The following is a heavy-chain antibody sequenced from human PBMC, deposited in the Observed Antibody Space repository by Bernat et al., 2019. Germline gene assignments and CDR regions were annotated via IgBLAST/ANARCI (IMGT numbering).Heavy chain of an antibody. CDR1: GFTFTTSD. CDR3: SKYGKRRSNCGSDCDC. CDR2: ISSSSTTI. V-gene: IGHV3-48*01. J-gene: IGHJ4*02. D-gene: IGHD2-21*01. Sequence: EVQLVESGGGVVQPGGSLRLSCAASGFTFTTSDMHWVRQAPGKRLEWISFISSSSTTIHYTDSVKGRFTISRDNAKNSLYLQLSSLRAEDTAVYYCSKYGKRRSNCGSDCDCWGQGTLVTVSS.